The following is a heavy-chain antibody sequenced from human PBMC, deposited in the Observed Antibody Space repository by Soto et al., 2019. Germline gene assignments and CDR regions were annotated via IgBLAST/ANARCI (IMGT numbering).Heavy chain of an antibody. D-gene: IGHD6-6*01. J-gene: IGHJ6*02. V-gene: IGHV3-30-3*01. CDR3: ARDKQLHRRGMDV. Sequence: SLRLSCAASGFTFSSYAMHWVRQAPGKGLEWVAVISYDGSNKYYADSVKGRFTISRDNSKNTLYLQMNSLRAEDTAVYYCARDKQLHRRGMDVWGQGTTVTVSS. CDR1: GFTFSSYA. CDR2: ISYDGSNK.